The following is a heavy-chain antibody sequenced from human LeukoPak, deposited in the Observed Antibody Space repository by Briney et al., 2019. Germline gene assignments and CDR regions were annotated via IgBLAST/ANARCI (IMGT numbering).Heavy chain of an antibody. D-gene: IGHD5-18*01. CDR1: GFTFSSYG. CDR2: IWYDGSNK. Sequence: GGSLRLSCAASGFTFSSYGMHWVRQAPGKGLEWVAVIWYDGSNKYYADSVKGRFTISRDNSKNTLYLQMNSLRAEDTAVYYCASESLVDTARLDPWGQGTLVTVSS. V-gene: IGHV3-33*01. J-gene: IGHJ5*02. CDR3: ASESLVDTARLDP.